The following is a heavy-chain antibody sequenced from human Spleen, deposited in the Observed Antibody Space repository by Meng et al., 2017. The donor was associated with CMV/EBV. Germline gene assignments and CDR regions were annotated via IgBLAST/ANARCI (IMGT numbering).Heavy chain of an antibody. CDR1: GFTFSSYS. J-gene: IGHJ4*02. V-gene: IGHV3-21*01. D-gene: IGHD3-3*01. Sequence: VQRVASGGGLVKPGASRRLSCAASGFTFSSYSMNWVRQAPGKGLEWVSAISGSGGSTYYADSVKGRFTISRDNAKNTLYLQMNSLRAEDTAVYYCARDRITIFGVAFDYWGQGTLVTVSS. CDR3: ARDRITIFGVAFDY. CDR2: ISGSGGST.